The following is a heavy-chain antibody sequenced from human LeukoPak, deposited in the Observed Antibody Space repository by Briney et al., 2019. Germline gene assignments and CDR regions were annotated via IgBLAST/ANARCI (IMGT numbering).Heavy chain of an antibody. D-gene: IGHD5-24*01. CDR2: IYNSGRT. J-gene: IGHJ4*02. CDR1: GGSLSSYY. Sequence: SETLSLTCTVSGGSLSSYYWSWVRQPPGKGLEWIGNIYNSGRTTYNPSLKSRVAISVATSKNKSSLKQRSVTAADTAVYYCARVDGYNYFDYWGQGTLVSVSS. CDR3: ARVDGYNYFDY. V-gene: IGHV4-59*12.